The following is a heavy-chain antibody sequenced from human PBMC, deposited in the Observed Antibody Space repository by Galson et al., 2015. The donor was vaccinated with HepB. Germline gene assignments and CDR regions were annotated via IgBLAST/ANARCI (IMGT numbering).Heavy chain of an antibody. J-gene: IGHJ4*02. CDR1: GFDFTTYW. D-gene: IGHD5-18*01. CDR2: IDPTDSYT. V-gene: IGHV5-10-1*04. CDR3: ARLGGGGPTSMVSDY. Sequence: QSGAEMKKPGESLRISCTGSGFDFTTYWISWVRQMPGKGLEWMGRIDPTDSYTNYSPSFQGQVTISADKSSTTAYLQWSSLKASDSAIYYCARLGGGGPTSMVSDYWGQGTLVTVS.